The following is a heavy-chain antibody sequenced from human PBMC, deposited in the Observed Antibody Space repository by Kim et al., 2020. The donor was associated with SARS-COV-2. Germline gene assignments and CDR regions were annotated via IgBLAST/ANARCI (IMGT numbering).Heavy chain of an antibody. CDR1: GGTFSSYA. Sequence: SVKVSCKASGGTFSSYAISWVRQAPGQGLEWMGGIIPIFGTANYAQKFQGRVTITADESTSTAYMELNSLRSEDTAVYYCARGPGITTPESSGWYWFDPWGQGTLVTVSS. J-gene: IGHJ5*02. V-gene: IGHV1-69*13. CDR3: ARGPGITTPESSGWYWFDP. D-gene: IGHD6-19*01. CDR2: IIPIFGTA.